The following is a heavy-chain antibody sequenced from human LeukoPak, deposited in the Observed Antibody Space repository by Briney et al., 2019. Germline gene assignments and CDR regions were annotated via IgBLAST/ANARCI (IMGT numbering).Heavy chain of an antibody. Sequence: GGSLRLSCVASGFTFSSYAMHWVRQAPGKGLEWVAVISYDGSNKYYADSVKGRFTISRDNSKNTLYLQMNSLRAEDTAVYYCARHRQGGGLRTNWFDPWGQGTLVTVSS. D-gene: IGHD3-16*01. V-gene: IGHV3-30*04. J-gene: IGHJ5*02. CDR1: GFTFSSYA. CDR2: ISYDGSNK. CDR3: ARHRQGGGLRTNWFDP.